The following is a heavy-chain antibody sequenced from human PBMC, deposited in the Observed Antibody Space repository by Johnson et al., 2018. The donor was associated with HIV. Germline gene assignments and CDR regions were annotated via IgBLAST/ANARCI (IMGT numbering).Heavy chain of an antibody. CDR3: AKEDGSVGATTGNAFDI. CDR1: GFTFSSYG. D-gene: IGHD1-26*01. J-gene: IGHJ3*02. Sequence: QEQLVESGGGVVQPGRSLRLSCAASGFTFSSYGMHWVRQAPGKGLEWVAVIWYDGSNKYYADSVQGRFSISRDNSKNTLYLQMNSLRAEDTAVYYCAKEDGSVGATTGNAFDIWGQGTMVTVSS. CDR2: IWYDGSNK. V-gene: IGHV3-30*18.